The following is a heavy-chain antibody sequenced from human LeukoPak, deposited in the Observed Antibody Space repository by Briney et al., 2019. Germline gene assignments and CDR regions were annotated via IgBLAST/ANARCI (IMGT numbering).Heavy chain of an antibody. J-gene: IGHJ5*02. CDR1: GGSISSLY. D-gene: IGHD1-14*01. CDR2: VYYTGTT. Sequence: SETLSLTCTVFGGSISSLYWSWVRQPPGKGLEWIGYVYYTGTTNYNPSLKSRVTISVDMSKNQFSLKLDSVTAADTAVYYCAKMLWRRTFDPWGQGTLVTVSS. CDR3: AKMLWRRTFDP. V-gene: IGHV4-59*11.